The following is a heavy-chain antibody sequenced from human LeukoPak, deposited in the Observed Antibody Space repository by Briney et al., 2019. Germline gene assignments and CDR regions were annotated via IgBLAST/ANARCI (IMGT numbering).Heavy chain of an antibody. Sequence: ASVKVSCKASGYTFTSYGISWVRQAPGQGLEWMGWISAYNGNTNYAQKLQGRVTMTTDTSTSTAYMELRSLRSDDTAVYYCARDGRGRIAASYYFDYWGQGTLVTVSS. D-gene: IGHD6-13*01. J-gene: IGHJ4*02. V-gene: IGHV1-18*01. CDR2: ISAYNGNT. CDR3: ARDGRGRIAASYYFDY. CDR1: GYTFTSYG.